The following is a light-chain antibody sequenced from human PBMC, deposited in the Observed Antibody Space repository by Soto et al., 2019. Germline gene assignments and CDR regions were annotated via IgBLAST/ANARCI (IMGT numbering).Light chain of an antibody. J-gene: IGLJ1*01. V-gene: IGLV2-8*01. Sequence: QSALTQPPSASGSPGQSVTISCTGTSSDVGGYNYVSWYQQHPGKAPKVMIYEVSKRPSGVPDRFSGSKSGNTASLTVSGLQAEYEADYYCSSYAGTNILYVFGTGTKLTVL. CDR2: EVS. CDR3: SSYAGTNILYV. CDR1: SSDVGGYNY.